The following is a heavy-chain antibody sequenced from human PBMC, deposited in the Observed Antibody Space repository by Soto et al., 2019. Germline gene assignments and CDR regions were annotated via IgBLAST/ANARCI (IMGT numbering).Heavy chain of an antibody. Sequence: LGESLKISCKGSGYSFTSYWIGWVRQMPGKGLEWMGIIYPGDSDTRYSPSFQGQVTISADKSISTAYLQWSSLKASDTAMYYCARRLPSYYDSSGYYFFGYAFDIWGQGTMVTVSS. D-gene: IGHD3-22*01. CDR3: ARRLPSYYDSSGYYFFGYAFDI. CDR1: GYSFTSYW. J-gene: IGHJ3*02. CDR2: IYPGDSDT. V-gene: IGHV5-51*01.